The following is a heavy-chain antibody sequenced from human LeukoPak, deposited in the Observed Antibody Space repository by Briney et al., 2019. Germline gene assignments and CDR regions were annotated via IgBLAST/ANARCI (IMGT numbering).Heavy chain of an antibody. D-gene: IGHD2-2*01. J-gene: IGHJ3*02. CDR2: ISAYNGNT. CDR1: GYTFTSYG. V-gene: IGHV1-18*01. Sequence: ASVKVSCKASGYTFTSYGISWVRQAPGQGLEWMGWISAYNGNTNYAQKLQGRVTMTTDTSTSTAYVELRSLRSDDTAVYYCAREPLGYCSSTSCYAFDIWGQGTMVTVSS. CDR3: AREPLGYCSSTSCYAFDI.